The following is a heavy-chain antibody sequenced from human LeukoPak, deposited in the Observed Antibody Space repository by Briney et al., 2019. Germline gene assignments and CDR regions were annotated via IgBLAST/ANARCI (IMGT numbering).Heavy chain of an antibody. V-gene: IGHV2-5*02. Sequence: SGPTLMNPTQTLTLTCTFSGFSLSTGVAVGWIRQPPGKALEFLALTYWGDDKRYSPSLRTRLTITKGTSKDQVVLTMTDMDPVDTATYYCAHKPPEGNYFDPWGQGTLVIVSS. CDR2: TYWGDDK. CDR1: GFSLSTGVA. J-gene: IGHJ5*02. D-gene: IGHD1-7*01. CDR3: AHKPPEGNYFDP.